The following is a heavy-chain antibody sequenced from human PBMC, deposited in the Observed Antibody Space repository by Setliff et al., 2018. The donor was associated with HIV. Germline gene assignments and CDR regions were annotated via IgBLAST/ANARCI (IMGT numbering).Heavy chain of an antibody. CDR3: ASHFGYCSSTSCEGY. J-gene: IGHJ4*02. CDR1: GYTFTGYY. D-gene: IGHD2-2*01. CDR2: INPNSGGT. V-gene: IGHV1-2*02. Sequence: WASVKVSCKASGYTFTGYYMHWVRQAPGQGLEWVGWINPNSGGTNYAQKFQGRVTMTRDTSISTAYMELSRLRAEDTAVYYCASHFGYCSSTSCEGYWGQGALVTVSS.